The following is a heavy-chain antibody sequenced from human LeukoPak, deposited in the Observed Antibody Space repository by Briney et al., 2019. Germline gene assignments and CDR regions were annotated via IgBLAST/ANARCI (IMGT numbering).Heavy chain of an antibody. Sequence: GGSLRLSCAACGLTFNMYWMTWVRQAPGKGLEWVSAISGSGVSTYYADSVKGRFTISRDNSKNTLYLQMNSLSAEDTALYYCAKDRPQYTSGCDAFDFWGQGTMVTVSS. CDR1: GLTFNMYW. D-gene: IGHD6-25*01. CDR2: ISGSGVST. V-gene: IGHV3-23*01. J-gene: IGHJ3*01. CDR3: AKDRPQYTSGCDAFDF.